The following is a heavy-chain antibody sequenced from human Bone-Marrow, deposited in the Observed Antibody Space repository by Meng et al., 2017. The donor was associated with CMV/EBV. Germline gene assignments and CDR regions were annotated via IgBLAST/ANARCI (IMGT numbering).Heavy chain of an antibody. D-gene: IGHD6-19*01. CDR1: GFTFSSYS. J-gene: IGHJ4*02. V-gene: IGHV3-30*03. CDR3: ARDKSAGIAVAAFDY. CDR2: ISYDGSNK. Sequence: GGSLRLSCAASGFTFSSYSMNWVRQAPGKGLEWVAVISYDGSNKYYADSVKGRFTISRDNAKNSLYLQMNSLRAEDTAVYYCARDKSAGIAVAAFDYWGQGTLVTVSS.